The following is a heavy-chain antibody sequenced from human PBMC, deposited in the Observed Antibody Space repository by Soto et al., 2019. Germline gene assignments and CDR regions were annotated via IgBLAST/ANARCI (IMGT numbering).Heavy chain of an antibody. J-gene: IGHJ6*03. CDR2: IYYSGST. D-gene: IGHD5-12*01. CDR1: GGSISSYY. Sequence: SETLSLTCTFSGGSISSYYWSWIRQPPGKGLEWIGYIYYSGSTNYNPSLKSRVTISVDTSKNQFSLKLSSMTAADTAVYYCARQSGGYDLDYYYYYMDVWGKGTTVTVSS. V-gene: IGHV4-59*01. CDR3: ARQSGGYDLDYYYYYMDV.